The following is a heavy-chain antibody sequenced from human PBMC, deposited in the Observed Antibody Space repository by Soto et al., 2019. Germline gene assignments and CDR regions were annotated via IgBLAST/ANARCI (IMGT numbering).Heavy chain of an antibody. CDR3: ARDHCSSTSCPTQPFDNWFDP. Sequence: PSETLSLTCTVSGGSISSYYWSWIRLPPGKGLEWIGYIYYSGSTNYNPSLKSRVTISVDTSKNQFSLKLSSVTAADTAVYYCARDHCSSTSCPTQPFDNWFDPWGQGTLVTVSS. V-gene: IGHV4-59*01. J-gene: IGHJ5*02. D-gene: IGHD2-2*01. CDR1: GGSISSYY. CDR2: IYYSGST.